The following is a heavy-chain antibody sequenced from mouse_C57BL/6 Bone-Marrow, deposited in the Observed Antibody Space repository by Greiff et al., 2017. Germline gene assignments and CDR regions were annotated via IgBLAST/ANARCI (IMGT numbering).Heavy chain of an antibody. CDR1: GYTFTSYW. CDR2: IHPSDSDT. J-gene: IGHJ3*01. CDR3: AITPRRCAY. Sequence: QVQLQQPGAELVKPGASVKLSCKASGYTFTSYWMHWVKQRPGQGLEWIGMIHPSDSDTNYNQKFKGKATLTVDKSSSTAYMQLSSLTSEDSAVYYCAITPRRCAYWGQGTLVTVSA. V-gene: IGHV1-74*01.